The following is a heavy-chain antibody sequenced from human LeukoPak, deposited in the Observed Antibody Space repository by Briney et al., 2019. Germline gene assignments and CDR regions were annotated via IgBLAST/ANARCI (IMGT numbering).Heavy chain of an antibody. Sequence: GGSLRLSCAASGLTFTSYGMHWVRQAPGKGLEWVAVIWYDGSNKYYADSVKGRFTISRDNPKNPLYLQMNSLRAEDTAVYYCERANRGVGVAAAGSWKSGKIWFDPWGQGTLVTVSS. CDR1: GLTFTSYG. D-gene: IGHD6-13*01. CDR2: IWYDGSNK. V-gene: IGHV3-33*01. J-gene: IGHJ5*02. CDR3: ERANRGVGVAAAGSWKSGKIWFDP.